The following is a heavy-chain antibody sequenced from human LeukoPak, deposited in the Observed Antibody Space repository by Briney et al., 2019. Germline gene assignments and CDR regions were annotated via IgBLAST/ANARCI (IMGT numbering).Heavy chain of an antibody. D-gene: IGHD5-18*01. CDR2: IHYSGST. V-gene: IGHV4-59*08. Sequence: PSETLSLTFTVPGGSISSYYWSSIRQPPGKGLEWVGYIHYSGSTNYNPSLKSRVTISVDTSKNQSSLKLSSVTAADTAVYYCARLVDTAMVRYFDLWGRGTLVTVSS. CDR1: GGSISSYY. J-gene: IGHJ2*01. CDR3: ARLVDTAMVRYFDL.